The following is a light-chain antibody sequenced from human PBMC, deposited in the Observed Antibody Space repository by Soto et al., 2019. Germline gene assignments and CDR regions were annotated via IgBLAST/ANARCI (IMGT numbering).Light chain of an antibody. J-gene: IGKJ1*01. CDR3: QQSYSLPWT. V-gene: IGKV1-39*01. CDR1: QSISSY. CDR2: VAS. Sequence: DIQMTQSPSSLSASVGDRVTITCRASQSISSYLHWYQHKPGIAPKLLIYVASSLQSGVPSRFSGSGSGTDFTLTISSLQPEYFATYSCQQSYSLPWTFGQGTKVEIK.